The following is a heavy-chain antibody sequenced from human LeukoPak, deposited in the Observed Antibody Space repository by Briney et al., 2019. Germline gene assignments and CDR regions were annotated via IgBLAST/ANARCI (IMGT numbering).Heavy chain of an antibody. Sequence: GGSLRLSCAASGFTFSNYDMHWVRQAPGKGLEWVAVISYDGSNKYYADSVKGRFTISRDNSKNTLYLQMNSLRAEDTAVYYCAKSSGFSGRYYFDYWGQGTLVTVSS. CDR2: ISYDGSNK. CDR1: GFTFSNYD. D-gene: IGHD1-26*01. J-gene: IGHJ4*02. CDR3: AKSSGFSGRYYFDY. V-gene: IGHV3-30*18.